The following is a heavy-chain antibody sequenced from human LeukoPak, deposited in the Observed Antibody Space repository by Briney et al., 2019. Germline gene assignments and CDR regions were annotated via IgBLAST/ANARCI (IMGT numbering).Heavy chain of an antibody. J-gene: IGHJ5*02. V-gene: IGHV1-69*06. D-gene: IGHD2-2*01. CDR3: ARIVVVPAAIVWFDP. CDR2: IIPIFGTA. CDR1: GGTFNSYA. Sequence: SVKVSCKASGGTFNSYAISWVRQAPGQGLEWMGGIIPIFGTANYAQKFQGRVTITADKSTSTAYMELSSLRSEDTAVYYCARIVVVPAAIVWFDPWGQGTLVTVSS.